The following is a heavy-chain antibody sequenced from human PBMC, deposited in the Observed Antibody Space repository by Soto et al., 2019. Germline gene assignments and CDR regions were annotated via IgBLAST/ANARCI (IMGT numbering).Heavy chain of an antibody. D-gene: IGHD3-9*01. CDR1: GFTFSSYS. J-gene: IGHJ4*02. V-gene: IGHV3-48*04. CDR2: ICASSTTI. Sequence: GGSLRLSCVASGFTFSSYSMVWVRQAPGKGLEWVSYICASSTTIYYADSVKGRFTVSRDNAKNSLFLLMNSLRAEDTAVYYCARDKDWAFDYWGQGTLVTVSS. CDR3: ARDKDWAFDY.